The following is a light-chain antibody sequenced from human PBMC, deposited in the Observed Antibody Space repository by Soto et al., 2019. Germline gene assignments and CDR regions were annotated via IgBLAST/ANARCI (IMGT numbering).Light chain of an antibody. V-gene: IGKV3-15*01. CDR3: QRYNTYAT. Sequence: ILVTQSPAPLSVSPGERATLSCRPSQSVSNYLAWYQQIPGQPPRLLIYGASTRATGIPARFSGSGSGTEFTLTISSLQPEDSATYYCQRYNTYATFGQGTKVDIK. J-gene: IGKJ1*01. CDR1: QSVSNY. CDR2: GAS.